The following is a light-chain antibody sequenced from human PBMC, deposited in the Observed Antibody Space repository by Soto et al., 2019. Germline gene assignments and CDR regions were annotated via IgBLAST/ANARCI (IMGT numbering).Light chain of an antibody. CDR2: EGN. V-gene: IGLV2-23*01. J-gene: IGLJ3*02. Sequence: QSVLTQPASVSGSPAQSITISCTETSSDVGSFNLVSWYQQHAGKAPKLIIFEGNKRPSGVSNRFSGSKSGNTASLTISGLQADDEADYYCCSYAGGSTWVFGGGTKLTVL. CDR1: SSDVGSFNL. CDR3: CSYAGGSTWV.